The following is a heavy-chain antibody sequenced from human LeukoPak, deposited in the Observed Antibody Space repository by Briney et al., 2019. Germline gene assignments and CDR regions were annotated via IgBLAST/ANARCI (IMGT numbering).Heavy chain of an antibody. CDR3: AKDQTPYY. Sequence: PGGSLRLSCGASGFTFSSYGMSWVRQAPGKGLEWVSGISGTGGSTYYADSVKGRFTTSRDNSKNTLYLQMNSPRAEDTAVYYCAKDQTPYYWGQGTLVTVSS. V-gene: IGHV3-23*01. CDR1: GFTFSSYG. J-gene: IGHJ4*02. CDR2: ISGTGGST.